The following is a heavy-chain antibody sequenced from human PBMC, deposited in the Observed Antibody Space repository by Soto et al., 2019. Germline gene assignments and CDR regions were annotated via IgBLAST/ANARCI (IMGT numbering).Heavy chain of an antibody. CDR2: IIPIFGTA. CDR1: GGTFAGYA. CDR3: ARDGAYCSGGSCYRMDV. J-gene: IGHJ6*02. V-gene: IGHV1-69*12. Sequence: QVQLVQSGAEVKKPGSSVKVSCKASGGTFAGYASSWVRQALGKGLEWLGGIIPIFGTANYAQKFQGRVTITADESTSTAYMELSSLRSEDTAVYYCARDGAYCSGGSCYRMDVWGQGTTVTVSS. D-gene: IGHD2-15*01.